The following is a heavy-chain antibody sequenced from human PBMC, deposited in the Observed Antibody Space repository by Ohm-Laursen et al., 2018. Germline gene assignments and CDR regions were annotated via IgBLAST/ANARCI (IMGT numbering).Heavy chain of an antibody. D-gene: IGHD6-6*01. CDR2: IFDSGTT. Sequence: TLSLTCTVSGGSISSYYWSWIRQPPGKGLEWIGYIFDSGTTNYHPSLRGRVTMSLDTSKSQLSLKLRSVTAADTAVYYCARGDPYSSSSSGAFDIWGQGTMVIVSS. CDR1: GGSISSYY. CDR3: ARGDPYSSSSSGAFDI. J-gene: IGHJ3*02. V-gene: IGHV4-4*09.